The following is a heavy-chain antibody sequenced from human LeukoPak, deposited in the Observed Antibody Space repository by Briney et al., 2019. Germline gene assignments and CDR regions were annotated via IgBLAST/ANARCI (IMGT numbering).Heavy chain of an antibody. D-gene: IGHD6-13*01. Sequence: GALRLSCAASGFTFSSYAMSWVRQAPGNGLEWVSAISGSGGSTYYADSVKGRFTISRDNSKNTLYLQMNSLRAEDTAVYYCAKDPGYSSSWFWFDPWGQGTLVTVSS. V-gene: IGHV3-23*01. J-gene: IGHJ5*02. CDR3: AKDPGYSSSWFWFDP. CDR2: ISGSGGST. CDR1: GFTFSSYA.